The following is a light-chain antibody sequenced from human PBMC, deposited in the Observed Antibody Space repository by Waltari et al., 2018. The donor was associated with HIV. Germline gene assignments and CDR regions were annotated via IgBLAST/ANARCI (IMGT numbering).Light chain of an antibody. CDR3: QQRSNWPPL. CDR2: DAS. J-gene: IGKJ4*02. CDR1: QSVSSY. V-gene: IGKV3-11*01. Sequence: EIVLTQSPATLPLSPGERATLSCRASQSVSSYLAWYQQKPGQAPRLLIYDASNRATGIPARFSGSGSGTDFTLTISSLEPEDFAVYYCQQRSNWPPLFGGGTKVEIK.